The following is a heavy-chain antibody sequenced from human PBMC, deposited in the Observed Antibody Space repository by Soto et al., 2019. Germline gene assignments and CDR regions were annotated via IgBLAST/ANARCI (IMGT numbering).Heavy chain of an antibody. Sequence: EVQLVESGGGLVQPGGSLRLSCAASGFTFSSYWMSWVRQAPGKGLEWVANIKQDGSEKYYVDSVKGRFTISRDNAKNSLYLQMNSLRAEDTAVYYCARGTSCGGDCLYYFDYWGQGTLVTVSS. CDR3: ARGTSCGGDCLYYFDY. V-gene: IGHV3-7*01. CDR2: IKQDGSEK. J-gene: IGHJ4*02. D-gene: IGHD2-21*02. CDR1: GFTFSSYW.